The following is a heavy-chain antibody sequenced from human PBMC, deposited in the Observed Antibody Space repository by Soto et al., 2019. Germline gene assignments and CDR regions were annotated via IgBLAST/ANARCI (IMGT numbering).Heavy chain of an antibody. V-gene: IGHV1-2*02. CDR2: ISPRSGGT. Sequence: ASVKVSCKASGYTFIDYYIHWVRQAPGQGLEWMGWISPRSGGTNYAQKFRGRVTITSDTSINTAYMELTSLSSVTAADTAVYYCARRASGDPYFAYWGQGTLVTVSS. CDR3: ARRASGDPYFAY. J-gene: IGHJ4*02. CDR1: GYTFIDYY. D-gene: IGHD3-3*01.